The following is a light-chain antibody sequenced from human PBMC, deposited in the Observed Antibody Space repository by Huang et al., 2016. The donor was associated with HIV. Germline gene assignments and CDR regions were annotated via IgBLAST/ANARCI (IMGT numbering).Light chain of an antibody. V-gene: IGKV1-5*03. J-gene: IGKJ1*01. Sequence: DIQMTQSASTLSASVGDRVTITCRASQTISNWLAWSQQKPGKAPNLLIYKASTLESGVPSRFSGSGSGTEFTLTISSLQPDDFATYYCHHYNSYSGAFGQGTKVEIK. CDR3: HHYNSYSGA. CDR1: QTISNW. CDR2: KAS.